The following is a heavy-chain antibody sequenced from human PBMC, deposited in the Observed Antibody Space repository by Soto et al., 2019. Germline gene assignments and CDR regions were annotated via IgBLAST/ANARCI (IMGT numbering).Heavy chain of an antibody. CDR2: IYPGDSDT. J-gene: IGHJ6*02. CDR1: GYSFTSYW. Sequence: GESLKISCKGSGYSFTSYWIGWVRQMPGKGLEWMGIIYPGDSDTRYSPSFQGQVTISADKSISTAYLQWSSLKASDTAMYYCASSLYGSGSYYRRYYYYGMDVWGQGTTVTVSS. V-gene: IGHV5-51*01. CDR3: ASSLYGSGSYYRRYYYYGMDV. D-gene: IGHD3-10*01.